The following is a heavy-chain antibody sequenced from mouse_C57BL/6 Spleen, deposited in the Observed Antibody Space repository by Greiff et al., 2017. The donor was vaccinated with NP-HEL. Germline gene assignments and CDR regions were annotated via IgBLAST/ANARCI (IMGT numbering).Heavy chain of an antibody. V-gene: IGHV5-6*01. CDR2: ISSGGSYT. D-gene: IGHD3-3*01. J-gene: IGHJ4*01. CDR1: GFTFSSYG. Sequence: EVQGVESGGDLVKPGGSLKLSCAASGFTFSSYGMSWVRQTPDKRLEWVATISSGGSYTYYPDSVKGRFTISRDNAKNTLYLQMSSLKSEDTAMYYCARQELDYAMDYWGQGTSVTVSS. CDR3: ARQELDYAMDY.